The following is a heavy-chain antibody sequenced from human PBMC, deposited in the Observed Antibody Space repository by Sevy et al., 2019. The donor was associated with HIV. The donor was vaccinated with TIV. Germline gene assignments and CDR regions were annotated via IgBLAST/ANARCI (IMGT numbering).Heavy chain of an antibody. Sequence: GGSLRLSCAASGVTFSSYSMNWVRQAPGKGLEWVSFIRSSTIYYADSVKGRFTISRDNAKNSLYLQMNSLRAADTAVYYCARLSGYSGSWSYFDYWGQGTLVTVSS. CDR3: ARLSGYSGSWSYFDY. V-gene: IGHV3-48*01. CDR2: IRSSTI. CDR1: GVTFSSYS. D-gene: IGHD6-13*01. J-gene: IGHJ4*02.